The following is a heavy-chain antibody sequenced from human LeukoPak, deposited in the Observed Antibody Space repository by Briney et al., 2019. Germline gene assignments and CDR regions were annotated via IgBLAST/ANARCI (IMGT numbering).Heavy chain of an antibody. Sequence: GASVKVSCKASGYTFASYGITWMRQAPGQGLEWIGWISAHNHDTHYAQNLQDRVTMTTDTSTSTAYMELRSLTSDDTALYYCARDTALTTIAGGPDYWGHGTLVTVSS. CDR1: GYTFASYG. J-gene: IGHJ4*01. V-gene: IGHV1-18*01. D-gene: IGHD2-8*02. CDR2: ISAHNHDT. CDR3: ARDTALTTIAGGPDY.